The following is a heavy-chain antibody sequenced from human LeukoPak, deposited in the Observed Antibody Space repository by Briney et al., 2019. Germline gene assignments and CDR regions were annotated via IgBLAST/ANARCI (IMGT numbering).Heavy chain of an antibody. CDR1: GFTFGDYS. V-gene: IGHV3-11*01. CDR3: ARVLRYCSGGNCYSGGLGYMDV. J-gene: IGHJ6*03. Sequence: GGSLRLSCAASGFTFGDYSMTWIRQAPGKGLEWVSYISGSGSTIYYADSVKGRFTISRDNAKNSLYLQMNSLRAEDTAVYYCARVLRYCSGGNCYSGGLGYMDVWGKGTTVTISS. CDR2: ISGSGSTI. D-gene: IGHD2-15*01.